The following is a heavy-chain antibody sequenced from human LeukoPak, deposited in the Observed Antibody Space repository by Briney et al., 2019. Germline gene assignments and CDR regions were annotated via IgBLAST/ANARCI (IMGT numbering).Heavy chain of an antibody. Sequence: GGSLRLSCAASGFTFSSYSMNWVRQAPGKGLEWVSYISSSSSTIYYADSVKGRFTISRDNAKNSLYLQMNSLRAEDTAVYYCARDGAVTTFGGYMDVWGKGTTVTTSS. CDR2: ISSSSSTI. J-gene: IGHJ6*03. CDR3: ARDGAVTTFGGYMDV. D-gene: IGHD3-16*01. CDR1: GFTFSSYS. V-gene: IGHV3-48*01.